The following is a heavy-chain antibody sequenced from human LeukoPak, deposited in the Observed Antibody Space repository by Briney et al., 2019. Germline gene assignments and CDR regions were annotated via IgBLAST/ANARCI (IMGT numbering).Heavy chain of an antibody. D-gene: IGHD2-15*01. J-gene: IGHJ4*02. CDR2: ISSSGSTI. CDR1: VFTFSDYY. V-gene: IGHV3-11*01. Sequence: PGGSLRLSCAASVFTFSDYYMSWIRQAPGKGLEWVSYISSSGSTIYYADSVKGRFTISRDNAKNSLYLQMNSLRAEDTAVYYCARDFSGYDPVEYCSGGSCDWGQGTLVTVSS. CDR3: ARDFSGYDPVEYCSGGSCD.